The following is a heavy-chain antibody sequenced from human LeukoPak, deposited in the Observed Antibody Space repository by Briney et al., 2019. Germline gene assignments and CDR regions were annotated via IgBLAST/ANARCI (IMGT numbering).Heavy chain of an antibody. Sequence: ASVKVSCKASGGTFISYAISWVRQAPGQGLEWMGGIIPIFGTANYAQKLQGRVTMTTDTSTSTAYMELRSLRSDDTAVYYCARVTGGRFDYWGQGTLVTVSS. CDR3: ARVTGGRFDY. CDR2: IIPIFGTA. J-gene: IGHJ4*02. D-gene: IGHD1-26*01. CDR1: GGTFISYA. V-gene: IGHV1-69*05.